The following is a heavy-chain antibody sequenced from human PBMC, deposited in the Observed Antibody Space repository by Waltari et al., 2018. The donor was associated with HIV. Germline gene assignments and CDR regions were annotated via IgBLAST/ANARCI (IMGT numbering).Heavy chain of an antibody. CDR3: ASDQSRDTATGDL. D-gene: IGHD5-18*01. CDR1: GFTVRSKF. Sequence: EVKLVESGGGLIQPGGSLRLPCVDTGFTVRSKFRSWVRQAPGTGLEWVSVIYSGGSTYYADSVRGRFTISRDNSKNTLYLQMNSLRVEDTAVYYCASDQSRDTATGDLWGQGTLVTVSS. J-gene: IGHJ5*02. CDR2: IYSGGST. V-gene: IGHV3-53*01.